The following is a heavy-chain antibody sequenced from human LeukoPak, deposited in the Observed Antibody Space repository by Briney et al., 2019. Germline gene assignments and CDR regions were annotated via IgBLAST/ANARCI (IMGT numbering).Heavy chain of an antibody. V-gene: IGHV3-48*03. J-gene: IGHJ4*02. CDR2: ISSSGSTI. CDR1: GFTFSSYE. D-gene: IGHD6-19*01. CDR3: ASVKWIAVAAFDY. Sequence: PGGSLRLSCAASGFTFSSYEMNWVRQAPGKGLEWVSYISSSGSTIYYADSVKGRFTISRDNAKNSLYLQMTSLRAEDTAVYYCASVKWIAVAAFDYWGQGTLVTVSS.